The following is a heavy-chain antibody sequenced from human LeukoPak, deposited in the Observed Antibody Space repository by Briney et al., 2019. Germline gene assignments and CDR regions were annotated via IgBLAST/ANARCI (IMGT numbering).Heavy chain of an antibody. CDR1: GFTFSSYA. V-gene: IGHV3-23*01. Sequence: GGSLRVSCAASGFTFSSYAMSWVRQAPGKGLEWVSAISGSGGSTYYADSVKGRFTISRDNSKNTLYLQMNSLRAEDTAVYYCAKEVVVVPAAISPNWFDPWGQGTLVTVSS. J-gene: IGHJ5*02. CDR3: AKEVVVVPAAISPNWFDP. CDR2: ISGSGGST. D-gene: IGHD2-2*01.